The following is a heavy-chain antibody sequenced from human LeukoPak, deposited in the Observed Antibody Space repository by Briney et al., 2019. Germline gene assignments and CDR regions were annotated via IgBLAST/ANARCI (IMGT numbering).Heavy chain of an antibody. CDR2: INPNSGGT. CDR1: GYTYTGYY. Sequence: ASVKVSCKASGYTYTGYYMHWVRQAPGQGLEWMGWINPNSGGTNYAQKFQGRVTMTRDTSISTAYMELSRLRSDDTAVYYCARVDIVVVPAAIRAFDPWGQGTLVTVSS. CDR3: ARVDIVVVPAAIRAFDP. D-gene: IGHD2-2*02. J-gene: IGHJ5*02. V-gene: IGHV1-2*02.